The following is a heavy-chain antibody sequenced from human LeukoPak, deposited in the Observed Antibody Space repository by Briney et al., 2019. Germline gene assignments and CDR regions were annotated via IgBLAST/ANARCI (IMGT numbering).Heavy chain of an antibody. CDR3: ASSVAGTIDY. CDR2: ISSSSSTI. V-gene: IGHV3-48*04. Sequence: GGSLRLSCAASGFTFSSYSMNWVRQAPGKGLEWVSYISSSSSTIYYADSVKGRFTISRDNAKNSLYLQMNSLRAEDTAVYYCASSVAGTIDYWGQGTLVTVSS. CDR1: GFTFSSYS. D-gene: IGHD6-19*01. J-gene: IGHJ4*02.